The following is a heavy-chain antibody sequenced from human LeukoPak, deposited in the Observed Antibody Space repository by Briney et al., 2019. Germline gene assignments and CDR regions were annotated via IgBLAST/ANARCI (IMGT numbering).Heavy chain of an antibody. D-gene: IGHD1-1*01. CDR1: GGSISSYY. CDR2: ISYSGNT. V-gene: IGHV4-59*08. Sequence: PQTLSLTCTVSGGSISSYYWSWVRHPPQKGMEWICYISYSGNTTFQTPLKGRLPMSADRCRNQFSLKLNSVTAADTAVYYCARINWNYFDYWGQGILVTVS. J-gene: IGHJ4*02. CDR3: ARINWNYFDY.